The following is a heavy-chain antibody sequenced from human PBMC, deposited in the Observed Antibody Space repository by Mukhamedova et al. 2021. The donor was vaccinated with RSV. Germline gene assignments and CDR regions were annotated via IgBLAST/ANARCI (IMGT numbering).Heavy chain of an antibody. V-gene: IGHV4-39*07. CDR3: ARRYRYGKYFDY. Sequence: SSYYWGWIRQPPGKGLEWIGSIYYSGSTYYNPSLKSRVTISVDTSKNQFSLKLSSVTAADTAVYYCARRYRYGKYFDYWGQGSL. CDR1: SSYY. D-gene: IGHD5-18*01. J-gene: IGHJ4*02. CDR2: IYYSGST.